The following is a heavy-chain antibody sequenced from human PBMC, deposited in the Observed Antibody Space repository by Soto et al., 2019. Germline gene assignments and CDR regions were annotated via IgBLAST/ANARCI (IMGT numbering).Heavy chain of an antibody. CDR1: GYTFTTYY. CDR3: ARVYCSGGTCYGIDY. D-gene: IGHD2-15*01. CDR2: INPSGGST. J-gene: IGHJ4*02. V-gene: IGHV1-46*01. Sequence: ASVKVSCKASGYTFTTYYMHWVRQAPGQGLEWMGIINPSGGSTSYAQKFQGRVTMTRDTSTSTVYMELSSLRSEDTAVYYCARVYCSGGTCYGIDYWGQGTLVTVS.